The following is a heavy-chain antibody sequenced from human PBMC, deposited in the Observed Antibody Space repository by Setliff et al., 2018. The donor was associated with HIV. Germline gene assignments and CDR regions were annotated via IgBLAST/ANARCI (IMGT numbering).Heavy chain of an antibody. Sequence: SETLSLTCTVSGGSISSGSYYWSWIRQSPGRGPEWIGSVYHSGTTNSNPSLKSRVTISVDTSKNQFSLRLTSVTAADTAVYYCARRLLRGVRGPPCFDYWGQGTLVTVLL. CDR3: ARRLLRGVRGPPCFDY. V-gene: IGHV4-39*07. CDR1: GGSISSGSYY. J-gene: IGHJ4*02. D-gene: IGHD3-10*01. CDR2: VYHSGTT.